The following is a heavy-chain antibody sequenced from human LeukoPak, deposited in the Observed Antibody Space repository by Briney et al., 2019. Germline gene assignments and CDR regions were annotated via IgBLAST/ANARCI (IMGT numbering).Heavy chain of an antibody. CDR3: ARAAYSGSYHSDY. Sequence: SDILSLTCTVSGDSVNSGSHYWNWIRQPPGKGLECIGYIYYSGSTNYNPSLKSRVTISVDTSKNQFSLKLSSVTAADTAVYYCARAAYSGSYHSDYWGQGTLVTVSS. J-gene: IGHJ4*02. D-gene: IGHD1-26*01. CDR2: IYYSGST. V-gene: IGHV4-61*01. CDR1: GDSVNSGSHY.